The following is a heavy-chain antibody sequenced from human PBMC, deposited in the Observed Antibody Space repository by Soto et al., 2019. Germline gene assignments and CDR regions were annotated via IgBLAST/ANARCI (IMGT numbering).Heavy chain of an antibody. CDR1: GGSFSGYY. V-gene: IGHV4-34*01. CDR3: ARGGSIAVAGTGYYYYMVV. J-gene: IGHJ6*03. CDR2: INHSGST. Sequence: PSETLSLTCAVYGGSFSGYYWSWIRQPPGKGLEWIGEINHSGSTNYNPSLKSRVTISVDTSKNQFSLKLSSVTAADTAVYYCARGGSIAVAGTGYYYYMVVWGKGPTVTVSS. D-gene: IGHD6-19*01.